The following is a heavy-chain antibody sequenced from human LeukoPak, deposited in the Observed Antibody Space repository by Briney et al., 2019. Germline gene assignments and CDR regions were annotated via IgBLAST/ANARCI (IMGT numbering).Heavy chain of an antibody. Sequence: PGRSLRLSCAASGFTFSSYGMHWVRQAPGKGLEWVAIIWYDGSNKYYADSVKGRFTISRDNSKNTLYLQMNSLRAEDTAVYYCAREIRAVAPFDYWGQGTLVTVSS. CDR2: IWYDGSNK. CDR1: GFTFSSYG. V-gene: IGHV3-33*01. D-gene: IGHD6-19*01. J-gene: IGHJ4*02. CDR3: AREIRAVAPFDY.